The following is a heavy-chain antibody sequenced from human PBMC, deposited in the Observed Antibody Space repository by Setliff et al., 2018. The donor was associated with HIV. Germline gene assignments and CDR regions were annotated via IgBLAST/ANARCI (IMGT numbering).Heavy chain of an antibody. J-gene: IGHJ4*02. V-gene: IGHV3-9*01. D-gene: IGHD3-16*01. CDR2: ISWNSGSI. CDR3: AKDHGLVSLGEFDY. CDR1: GFTFDDYA. Sequence: FPRLSCAASGFTFDDYAMHWVRQAPGKGLEWVSGISWNSGSIGYADSVKGRFTISRDNAKNSLYLQMNSLRAEDTALYYCAKDHGLVSLGEFDYWGQGTLVTVSS.